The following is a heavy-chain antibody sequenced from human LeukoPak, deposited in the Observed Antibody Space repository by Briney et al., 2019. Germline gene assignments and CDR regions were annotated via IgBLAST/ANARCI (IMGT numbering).Heavy chain of an antibody. CDR2: ISWNSGSI. D-gene: IGHD2-2*01. CDR3: AKDLAVAGVVPAAIHDGMDV. Sequence: GGSLRLACAASGFTFDDYAMHWVRQAPGKGLEWVSGISWNSGSIGYADSVKGRFTISRDNAKNSLYLQMNSLRAEDTALYYCAKDLAVAGVVPAAIHDGMDVWGQGTTVTVSS. CDR1: GFTFDDYA. J-gene: IGHJ6*02. V-gene: IGHV3-9*01.